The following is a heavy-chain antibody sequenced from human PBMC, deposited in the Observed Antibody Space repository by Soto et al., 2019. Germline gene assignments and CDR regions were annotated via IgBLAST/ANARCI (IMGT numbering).Heavy chain of an antibody. CDR1: GYRFTSDG. J-gene: IGHJ5*02. CDR3: ARSYQLLPFAENLFAP. V-gene: IGHV1-18*01. CDR2: ISAYNGNT. Sequence: GASVKGACKAAGYRFTSDGISWVRQAPGQGLEWMGWISAYNGNTNYAQKLQGRVTMTTDTSTSTAYMELRSLRSDDTAVYFFARSYQLLPFAENLFAPRGQGTPVTVSS. D-gene: IGHD2-2*01.